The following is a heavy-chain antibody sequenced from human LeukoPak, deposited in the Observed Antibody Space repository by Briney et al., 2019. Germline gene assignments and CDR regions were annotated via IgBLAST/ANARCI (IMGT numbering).Heavy chain of an antibody. J-gene: IGHJ3*02. CDR2: IYPGDSDT. V-gene: IGHV5-51*01. CDR1: GYTFAKYW. CDR3: ARGDGGNSKDAFDI. D-gene: IGHD4-23*01. Sequence: GESLKISCQASGYTFAKYWIGWVRQMPGKGLEWMGIIYPGDSDTRYGPSFQGQVTISVDKSINTAYLQWIRLKASDTAMYYCARGDGGNSKDAFDIWGQGTMVTVSS.